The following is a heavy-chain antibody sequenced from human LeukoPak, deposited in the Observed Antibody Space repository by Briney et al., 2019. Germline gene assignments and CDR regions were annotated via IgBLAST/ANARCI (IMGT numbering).Heavy chain of an antibody. CDR1: GFTFSSYA. D-gene: IGHD5-12*01. CDR3: ARGDATIPFDY. J-gene: IGHJ4*02. Sequence: GRSLRLSCAASGFTFSSYAMHWVRQAPGKGLEWVAVISCDGSNKYYADSVKGRFTISRDNSKNTLYLQMNSLRAEDTAVYYCARGDATIPFDYWGQGTLVTVSS. CDR2: ISCDGSNK. V-gene: IGHV3-30-3*01.